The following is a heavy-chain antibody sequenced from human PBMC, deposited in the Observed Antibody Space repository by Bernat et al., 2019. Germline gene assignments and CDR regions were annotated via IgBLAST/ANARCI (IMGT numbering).Heavy chain of an antibody. Sequence: QVQLQESGPGLVKPSETLSLTCAVSGYSISSGYYWGWIRQPPGKGLEWIGSIYHSGSTYYNPSLKSRVTISVDTSKNQFSLKLSSVTAADTAVYYCARARQQLHYYYYMDVWGKGTTVTVSS. CDR3: ARARQQLHYYYYMDV. J-gene: IGHJ6*03. CDR2: IYHSGST. D-gene: IGHD6-13*01. V-gene: IGHV4-38-2*01. CDR1: GYSISSGYY.